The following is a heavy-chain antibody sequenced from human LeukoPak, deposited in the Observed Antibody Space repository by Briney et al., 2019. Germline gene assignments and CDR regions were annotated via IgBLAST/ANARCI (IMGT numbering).Heavy chain of an antibody. V-gene: IGHV3-7*03. CDR1: GFTFSSYW. D-gene: IGHD2-8*02. J-gene: IGHJ4*02. Sequence: GGSLRLSCAASGFTFSSYWMSWVRQAPGKGLEWVANIKQGGSEKYYVDSVKGRFTISRDNAKNSLYLQMNSLRAEDTAVYYCARDATYCTGGVCYTGILDYWGQGTLVTVSS. CDR2: IKQGGSEK. CDR3: ARDATYCTGGVCYTGILDY.